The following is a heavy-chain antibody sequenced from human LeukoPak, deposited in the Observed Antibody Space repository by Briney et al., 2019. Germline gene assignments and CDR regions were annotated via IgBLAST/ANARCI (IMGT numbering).Heavy chain of an antibody. J-gene: IGHJ5*02. Sequence: SETLSLTCAVYGGSFSGYYWSWIRQPPGKGLEWIGEINHSGSTNHNPPLKSRVTISVDTSKNQFSLKLSSVTAADTAVYYCARVPYPLVGVVPWFDPWGQGTLVTVSS. CDR1: GGSFSGYY. V-gene: IGHV4-34*01. CDR2: INHSGST. D-gene: IGHD3-3*01. CDR3: ARVPYPLVGVVPWFDP.